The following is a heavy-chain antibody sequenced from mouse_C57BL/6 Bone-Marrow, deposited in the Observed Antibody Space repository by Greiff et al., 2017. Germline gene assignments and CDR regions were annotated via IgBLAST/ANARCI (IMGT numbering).Heavy chain of an antibody. CDR3: ARSVVATDYFDY. V-gene: IGHV5-4*03. CDR2: ISDGGSYT. D-gene: IGHD1-1*01. Sequence: DVKLVESGGGLVKPGGSLKLSCAASGFTFSSYAMSWVRPTPEKRLEWVATISDGGSYTYYPDNVKGRFTISRDNAKNNLYLQRSHLKSEAKAMYYCARSVVATDYFDYWGQGTTLTVSS. J-gene: IGHJ2*01. CDR1: GFTFSSYA.